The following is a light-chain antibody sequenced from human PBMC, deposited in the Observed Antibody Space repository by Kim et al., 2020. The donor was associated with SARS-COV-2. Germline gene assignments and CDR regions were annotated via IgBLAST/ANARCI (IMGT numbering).Light chain of an antibody. V-gene: IGKV1-5*03. Sequence: ASVGDRVTITCRASQGISSWLAWYQQKPGKAPKILIYRASTLQTGVPSRFSGSGSGTEFTLTISSLQPDDVATYYCQQYHSYSLTFGGGTKVDIK. CDR3: QQYHSYSLT. J-gene: IGKJ4*02. CDR1: QGISSW. CDR2: RAS.